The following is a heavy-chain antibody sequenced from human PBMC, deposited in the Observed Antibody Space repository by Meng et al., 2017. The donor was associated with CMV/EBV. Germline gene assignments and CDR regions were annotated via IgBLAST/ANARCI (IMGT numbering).Heavy chain of an antibody. V-gene: IGHV1-69*05. D-gene: IGHD5-12*01. CDR3: ARVGGYEPFDY. Sequence: SVKVSCKASGYTFTSYGISWVRQAPGQGLEWMGGIIPIFGTANYAQKFQGRVTITTDESTSTAYMELSSLRSEDTAVYYCARVGGYEPFDYWGQGTLVTVSS. J-gene: IGHJ4*02. CDR1: GYTFTSYG. CDR2: IIPIFGTA.